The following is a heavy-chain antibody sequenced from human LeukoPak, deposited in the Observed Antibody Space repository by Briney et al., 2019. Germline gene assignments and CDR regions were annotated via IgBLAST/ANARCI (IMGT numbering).Heavy chain of an antibody. CDR3: ARAKGYTSSYSFDY. V-gene: IGHV3-48*04. J-gene: IGHJ4*02. CDR1: GFTFNNYA. Sequence: GGSLRLSCAASGFTFNNYAMNWVRQTPGGRLEWVSFIGISSGPLLYADSVKGRFTISRDNAKTSVYLQMNRLRAEDTAVYYCARAKGYTSSYSFDYWGQGILVTVSS. CDR2: IGISSGPL. D-gene: IGHD3-10*01.